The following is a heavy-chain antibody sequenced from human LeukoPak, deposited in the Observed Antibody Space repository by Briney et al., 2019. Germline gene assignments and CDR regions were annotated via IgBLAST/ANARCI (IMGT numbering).Heavy chain of an antibody. D-gene: IGHD1-26*01. V-gene: IGHV3-21*01. Sequence: GGSLRLSCAVSVFTFSRFSMTWVRQAPGKGLEWVSSISSSSSYIYYRDSVKGRFTISRDNAKNSLYLQMHSLRAEDTAVYYCALVGATSWAPFDYWGQGTLVTVSS. CDR3: ALVGATSWAPFDY. J-gene: IGHJ4*02. CDR2: ISSSSSYI. CDR1: VFTFSRFS.